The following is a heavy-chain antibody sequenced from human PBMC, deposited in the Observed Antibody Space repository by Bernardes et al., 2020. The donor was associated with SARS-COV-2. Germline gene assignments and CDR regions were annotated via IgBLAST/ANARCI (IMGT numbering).Heavy chain of an antibody. Sequence: ASVKVSCKASGYTFSSYGISWVRQAPGHGLEWMGWISAYYGTTDYPEKFQGRVTMATDTSTRTAYMELRSLRSDDTAVYFCATGVDYSYGLGSFDPWGQGALVNVTS. CDR2: ISAYYGTT. CDR1: GYTFSSYG. V-gene: IGHV1-18*01. J-gene: IGHJ5*02. D-gene: IGHD5-18*01. CDR3: ATGVDYSYGLGSFDP.